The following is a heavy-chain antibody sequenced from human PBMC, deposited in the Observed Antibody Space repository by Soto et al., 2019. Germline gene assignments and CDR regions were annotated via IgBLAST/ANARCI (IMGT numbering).Heavy chain of an antibody. Sequence: GGSLRLSCAASGFTFSIYGMSWVRQAPGKGLEWVSAISGGGSSTYYADSVKGRFTISRDNSKNTLYVQMHSLRVEDTAVYYCAKDRWQQLPPFDYWGQGTLVTVSS. D-gene: IGHD6-13*01. CDR3: AKDRWQQLPPFDY. J-gene: IGHJ4*02. CDR1: GFTFSIYG. V-gene: IGHV3-23*01. CDR2: ISGGGSST.